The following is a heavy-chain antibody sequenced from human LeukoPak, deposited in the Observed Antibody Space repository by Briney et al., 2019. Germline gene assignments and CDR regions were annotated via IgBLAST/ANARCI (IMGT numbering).Heavy chain of an antibody. CDR1: GGTFSSYA. D-gene: IGHD5-24*01. V-gene: IGHV1-18*01. J-gene: IGHJ4*02. Sequence: GASVKVSCKASGGTFSSYAISWVRQAPGQGLEWMGWISAYNGNTKYAQKLQGRVTVNTETSTSTAYMELRSLRSDDTAMYYCARARRGVEMATIFDFWGQGTLVTVSS. CDR2: ISAYNGNT. CDR3: ARARRGVEMATIFDF.